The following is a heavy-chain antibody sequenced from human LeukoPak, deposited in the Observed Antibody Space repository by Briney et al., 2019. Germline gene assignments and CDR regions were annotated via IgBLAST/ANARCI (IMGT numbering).Heavy chain of an antibody. CDR3: ARVKSSSFPYFYFDY. CDR1: GYTFTSYD. J-gene: IGHJ4*02. Sequence: ASVKVSCKASGYTFTSYDINWVRQATGQGLEWMGWMSPNSGGTNYAQKFQGRVTMTRDTSISTAYMELSRLRSDDTAVYYCARVKSSSFPYFYFDYWGQGTLVTVSS. D-gene: IGHD6-6*01. V-gene: IGHV1-2*02. CDR2: MSPNSGGT.